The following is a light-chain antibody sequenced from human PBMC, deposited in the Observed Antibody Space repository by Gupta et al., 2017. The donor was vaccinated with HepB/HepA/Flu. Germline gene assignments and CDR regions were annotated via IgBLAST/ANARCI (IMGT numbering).Light chain of an antibody. V-gene: IGLV1-47*02. CDR2: NDD. CDR3: AAWDNSLSAYV. J-gene: IGLJ1*01. CDR1: SSIVGGDN. Sequence: ILPQPPSASVPPRQRVATACSGSSSIVGGDNVYWYRHLPGTAPKLLIYNDDRRPSGVPERFSGSKSGTSAALAISRLRAEDEADYYCAAWDNSLSAYVFGSGTRVTVL.